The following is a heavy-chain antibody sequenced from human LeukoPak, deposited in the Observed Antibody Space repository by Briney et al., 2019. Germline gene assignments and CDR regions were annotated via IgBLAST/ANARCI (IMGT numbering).Heavy chain of an antibody. V-gene: IGHV4-59*08. D-gene: IGHD3-22*01. Sequence: SETLSLTCTVSGGSISSYYWSWIRQPPGKGLEWIGYIYYSGSTNHNPSLKSRVTISVDTSKNQFSLKLSSVTAADTAVYYCARGGYYYDSSGSDYWGQGTLVTVSS. J-gene: IGHJ4*02. CDR1: GGSISSYY. CDR2: IYYSGST. CDR3: ARGGYYYDSSGSDY.